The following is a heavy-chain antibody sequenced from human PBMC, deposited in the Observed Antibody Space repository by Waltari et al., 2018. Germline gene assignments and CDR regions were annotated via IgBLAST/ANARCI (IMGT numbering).Heavy chain of an antibody. CDR3: ARGAPYGDYLPCDY. J-gene: IGHJ4*02. Sequence: QVQLVQSGAEVEKPGASVKVSCKAIGYTFTRYGISWVRQAPGQGLEWLGMVSPHNGDTDYAQKFQGRVTKATDTFMNTAYMELRSLRPDDTAVYYCARGAPYGDYLPCDYWGQGTLVTVSS. CDR2: VSPHNGDT. CDR1: GYTFTRYG. V-gene: IGHV1-18*04. D-gene: IGHD4-17*01.